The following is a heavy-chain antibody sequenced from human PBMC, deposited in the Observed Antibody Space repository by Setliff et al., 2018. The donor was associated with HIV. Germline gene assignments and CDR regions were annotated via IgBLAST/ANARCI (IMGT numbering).Heavy chain of an antibody. CDR3: ARGSTAVNYYYNHMDV. V-gene: IGHV1-2*06. J-gene: IGHJ6*03. Sequence: ASVKVSCKASGYTFTSYGISWVRQAPGQGLEWMGRINPYSGDTNYAQKFQGRVTMTRDTSITTAYMELSRLTSDDTAVYYCARGSTAVNYYYNHMDVWGKGTTVTVS. CDR2: INPYSGDT. CDR1: GYTFTSYG. D-gene: IGHD2-2*01.